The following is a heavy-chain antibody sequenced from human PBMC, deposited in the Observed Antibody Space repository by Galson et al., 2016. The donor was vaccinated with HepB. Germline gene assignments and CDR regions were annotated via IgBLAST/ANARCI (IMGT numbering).Heavy chain of an antibody. D-gene: IGHD2-15*01. CDR3: AKKGYGSEYAYYYAMDV. Sequence: SLRLSCAASGSTFDDYAMHWVRQVPGKGLEWVSGISGNSGSIGYADSVKGRFTISRDNTKNSLYLQMNSLRPEDTALYYCAKKGYGSEYAYYYAMDVWGQGTTVTVSS. J-gene: IGHJ6*02. CDR2: ISGNSGSI. CDR1: GSTFDDYA. V-gene: IGHV3-9*01.